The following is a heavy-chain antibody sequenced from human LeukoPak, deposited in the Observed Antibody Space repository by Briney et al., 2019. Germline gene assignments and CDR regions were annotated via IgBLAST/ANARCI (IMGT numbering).Heavy chain of an antibody. V-gene: IGHV3-30*18. CDR3: AKDLMYKVGYSSSNHDY. J-gene: IGHJ4*02. Sequence: GGSLRLSCAASGFTFRSYGMHWVRQAPGKGLEWVAVISYDGSNKYYADSVKGRFTISRDNSKNTLYLQMNSLRAEDTAVYYCAKDLMYKVGYSSSNHDYWGQGTLVTVSS. D-gene: IGHD6-13*01. CDR2: ISYDGSNK. CDR1: GFTFRSYG.